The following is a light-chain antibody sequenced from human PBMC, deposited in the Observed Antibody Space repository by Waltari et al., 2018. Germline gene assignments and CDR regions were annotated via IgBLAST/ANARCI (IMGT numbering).Light chain of an antibody. CDR1: QSVLYSSNKKNY. CDR2: WAS. CDR3: QQYYSTLSWT. Sequence: DIVMTQPPDSLAVSLGERATINCTSSQSVLYSSNKKNYLAWYQQKPGQSPKLLIYWASTRESGVPDRFSGSGSETDFTLTISSLQAEDVAVYYCQQYYSTLSWTFGQGTKVEIK. V-gene: IGKV4-1*01. J-gene: IGKJ1*01.